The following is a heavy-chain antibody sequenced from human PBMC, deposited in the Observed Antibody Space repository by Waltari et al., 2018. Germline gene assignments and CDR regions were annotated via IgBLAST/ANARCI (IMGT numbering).Heavy chain of an antibody. D-gene: IGHD2-15*01. CDR1: GDSISNNFF. CDR2: VHQSGRS. CDR3: ASDRGRGLYLDS. V-gene: IGHV4-4*02. Sequence: QVQLQESGPGLVKPSGTLSLTCTASGDSISNNFFWSWVRQSPGKGLEWIGQVHQSGRSNYNPSLESRVTVSMDTSKNQFSLRVTSVTAADTAIYYCASDRGRGLYLDSWGQGTLVTVSP. J-gene: IGHJ4*02.